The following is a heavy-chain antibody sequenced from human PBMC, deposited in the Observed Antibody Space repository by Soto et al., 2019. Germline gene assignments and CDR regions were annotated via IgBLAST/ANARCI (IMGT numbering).Heavy chain of an antibody. J-gene: IGHJ5*02. CDR2: ISGSGGST. CDR3: AKATEAVAPNWFDP. Sequence: GGSLRLSCAASGFIFSSYARSWVRQAPGKGLEWVSGISGSGGSTYYADSVKGRFTISRDNSKNTLYLQMNSLRAEDTAVYYCAKATEAVAPNWFDPWGQGTLVTVS. D-gene: IGHD2-21*02. CDR1: GFIFSSYA. V-gene: IGHV3-23*01.